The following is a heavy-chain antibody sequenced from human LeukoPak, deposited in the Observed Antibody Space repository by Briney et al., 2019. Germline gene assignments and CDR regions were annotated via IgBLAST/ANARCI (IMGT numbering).Heavy chain of an antibody. V-gene: IGHV3-23*01. Sequence: GGSLRLSCAASGFTFSSYGMSWVRQAPGKGLEWVSAISGSGGSTYYADSVKGRFTISRDNSKDTLYLQMNSLRAEDTAVYYCARSVYDTSNFDYWGQGTLVTVSS. J-gene: IGHJ4*02. D-gene: IGHD3-22*01. CDR3: ARSVYDTSNFDY. CDR2: ISGSGGST. CDR1: GFTFSSYG.